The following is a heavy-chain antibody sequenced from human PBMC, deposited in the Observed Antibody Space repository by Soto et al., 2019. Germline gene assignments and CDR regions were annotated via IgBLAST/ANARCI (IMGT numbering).Heavy chain of an antibody. CDR3: ARVADYSPYYFDY. CDR1: GYTFTNYA. CDR2: INVGNGNT. Sequence: ASVKVSCKASGYTFTNYAMNWVRQAPGQRLEWMGWINVGNGNTKYSQKFQGRVIITRDTSASTAYMELSSLRSEDTAVYYCARVADYSPYYFDYWGQGTLVTVSS. V-gene: IGHV1-3*01. D-gene: IGHD4-17*01. J-gene: IGHJ4*02.